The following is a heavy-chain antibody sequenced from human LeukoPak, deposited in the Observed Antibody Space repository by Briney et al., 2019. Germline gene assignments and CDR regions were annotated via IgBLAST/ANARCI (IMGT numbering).Heavy chain of an antibody. Sequence: SVTVSFKASGGTFSIYAISWVRQAPGQGLEWMGGIIPIFGTANYAQKFQGRVTITTDESTSTAYMELSSLRSEDTAVYYCARDLIRNWQSPTYSWFDPWGQGTLVSVSS. CDR1: GGTFSIYA. J-gene: IGHJ5*02. CDR2: IIPIFGTA. V-gene: IGHV1-69*05. D-gene: IGHD1-1*01. CDR3: ARDLIRNWQSPTYSWFDP.